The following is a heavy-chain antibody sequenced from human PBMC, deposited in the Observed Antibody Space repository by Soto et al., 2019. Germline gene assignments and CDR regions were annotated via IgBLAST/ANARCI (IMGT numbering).Heavy chain of an antibody. Sequence: ASVKVSCKASGYTFTSYAIHWVRQAPGQRLEWMGWINAGNGNTKYSQKFQGRVTITRDTSASTAYMELSSLRSEDTALYYCARDGSVTSFDSWGQGTLVTVSS. J-gene: IGHJ4*02. CDR1: GYTFTSYA. D-gene: IGHD2-21*02. V-gene: IGHV1-3*01. CDR3: ARDGSVTSFDS. CDR2: INAGNGNT.